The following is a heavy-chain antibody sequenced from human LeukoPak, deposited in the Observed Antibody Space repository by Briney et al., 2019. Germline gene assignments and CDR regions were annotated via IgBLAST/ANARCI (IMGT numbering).Heavy chain of an antibody. CDR2: IYYSGGT. Sequence: SETLSLTCTVSGGSISSYYWSWIRQPPGKGLEWIGYIYYSGGTNYNPSLKSRVTISVDTSKNQFSLKLSSVTAADTAVYYCARGGIAAAGSNYYYGMDVWGQGTTVTVSS. J-gene: IGHJ6*02. CDR3: ARGGIAAAGSNYYYGMDV. CDR1: GGSISSYY. V-gene: IGHV4-59*01. D-gene: IGHD6-13*01.